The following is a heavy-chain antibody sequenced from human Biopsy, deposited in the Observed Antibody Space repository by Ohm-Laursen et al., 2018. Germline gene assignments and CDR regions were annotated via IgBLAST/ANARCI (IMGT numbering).Heavy chain of an antibody. CDR1: RDSISNYY. CDR3: ARRSAANWYFNL. CDR2: IYYTGST. J-gene: IGHJ2*01. Sequence: SDTLSLTCTVSRDSISNYYWTWIRQSPGKGLEWIGYIYYTGSTNYNPSVKSRVTISLDTSNNQLSLRLRSVTAADAAVYYCARRSAANWYFNLWGRGTLVTVSS. V-gene: IGHV4-59*08. D-gene: IGHD6-25*01.